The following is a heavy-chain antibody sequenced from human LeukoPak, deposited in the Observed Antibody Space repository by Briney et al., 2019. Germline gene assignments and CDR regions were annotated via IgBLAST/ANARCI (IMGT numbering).Heavy chain of an antibody. V-gene: IGHV3-15*01. CDR2: IKSKSDAGTT. CDR1: GFTFSDAW. CDR3: TSSITIFGVVIDV. Sequence: GGSLRLSCAASGFTFSDAWMSWVRQAPGKGLEWVGRIKSKSDAGTTDYVAPVKGRFTISRDDSKNTLYLQMNSLKSEDTAVYYCTSSITIFGVVIDVWGKGTTVTVSS. D-gene: IGHD3-3*01. J-gene: IGHJ6*04.